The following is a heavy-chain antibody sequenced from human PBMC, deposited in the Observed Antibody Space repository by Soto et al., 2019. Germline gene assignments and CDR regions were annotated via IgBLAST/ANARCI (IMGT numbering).Heavy chain of an antibody. J-gene: IGHJ6*02. CDR1: GGTFSSFT. V-gene: IGHV1-69*01. CDR2: IIPIYGTD. Sequence: HVQLVQSGAEVKKPGSSVKVSCKASGGTFSSFTISWVRQAPGQGLEWMGGIIPIYGTDNYAKKFQGRATFSTESFTSPHYMVLGTLGSKDTALYYCAKVRRAEWESCNISAMDIWGQATTVTVS. D-gene: IGHD1-26*01. CDR3: AKVRRAEWESCNISAMDI.